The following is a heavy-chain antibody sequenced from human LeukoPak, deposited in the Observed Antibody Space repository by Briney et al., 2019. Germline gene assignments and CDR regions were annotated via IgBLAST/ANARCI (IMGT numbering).Heavy chain of an antibody. J-gene: IGHJ4*02. CDR2: IYYSGST. D-gene: IGHD5-24*01. CDR1: GGSISSHY. Sequence: SETLSLTCTVSGGSISSHYWSRIRQPPGKGLEWIGYIYYSGSTNYNPSLKSRVTISVDTSKNQFSLKLSSVTAADTAVYYCARDKMRDGYNYYFDYWGQGTLVTVSS. V-gene: IGHV4-59*11. CDR3: ARDKMRDGYNYYFDY.